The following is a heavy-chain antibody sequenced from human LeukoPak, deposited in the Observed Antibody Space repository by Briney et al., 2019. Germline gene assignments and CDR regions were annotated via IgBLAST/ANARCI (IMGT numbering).Heavy chain of an antibody. D-gene: IGHD2-21*01. V-gene: IGHV3-23*01. CDR3: ATEKGNSPDY. CDR1: GFTFSSYA. CDR2: ISGSGGNT. J-gene: IGHJ4*02. Sequence: GGSLRLSCAASGFTFSSYAMSWLRQAPGKGLEWVSGISGSGGNTYYADSVKGRFTISRDNSKTTRFLQMISLRAEDPAVYYCATEKGNSPDYWGQGTLVTVSS.